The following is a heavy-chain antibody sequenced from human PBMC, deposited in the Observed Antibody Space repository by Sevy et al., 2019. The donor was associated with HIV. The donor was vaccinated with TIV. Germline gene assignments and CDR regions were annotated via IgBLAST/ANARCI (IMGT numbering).Heavy chain of an antibody. V-gene: IGHV1-24*01. Sequence: ASVKVSCKVSGYTLTQLSMNWVRQAPGKGLEWMGSFDPEDGETIYAQKFQGRVTMTEDRSTDTAYMDLSSLRSEDTAVYYCAGGGGAIDHGMDVWGQGTTVTVSS. J-gene: IGHJ6*02. CDR1: GYTLTQLS. CDR3: AGGGGAIDHGMDV. CDR2: FDPEDGET. D-gene: IGHD2-21*01.